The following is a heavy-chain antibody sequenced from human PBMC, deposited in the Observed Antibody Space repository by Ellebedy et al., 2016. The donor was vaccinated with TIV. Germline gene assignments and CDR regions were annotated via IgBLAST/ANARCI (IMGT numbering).Heavy chain of an antibody. J-gene: IGHJ6*02. CDR3: AREKMGYYYYYGMDV. V-gene: IGHV3-74*01. D-gene: IGHD5-24*01. CDR1: GFTFSSYW. CDR2: INSDGSST. Sequence: GESLKISXAASGFTFSSYWMHWVRQVPGKGLVWVSRINSDGSSTSYADSVKGRFTISRDNAKNTLYLQMNSLRAEDTAVYYCAREKMGYYYYYGMDVWGQGTTVTVSS.